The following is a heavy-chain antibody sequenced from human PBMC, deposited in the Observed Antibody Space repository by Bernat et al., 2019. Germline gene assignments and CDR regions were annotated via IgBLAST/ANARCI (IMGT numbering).Heavy chain of an antibody. J-gene: IGHJ6*02. Sequence: QVQLVESGGGVVQPGRSLRLSCAASGFTFSSYGMHWVRQAPGKGLEWVAVIWYDGSNKYYADSVKGRFTISRDNSKNTLYLQMNSLRAEDTAVYYCAGDGSIAARGGVDDWGQGTTVTVSS. CDR3: AGDGSIAARGGVDD. V-gene: IGHV3-33*01. CDR2: IWYDGSNK. CDR1: GFTFSSYG. D-gene: IGHD6-6*01.